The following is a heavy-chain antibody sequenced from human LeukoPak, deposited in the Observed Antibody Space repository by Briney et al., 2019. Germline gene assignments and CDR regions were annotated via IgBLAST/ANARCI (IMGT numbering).Heavy chain of an antibody. Sequence: ASVKVSCKASGYTFTGYYMHWVRQAPGQGLEWMGWINPNSGGTNYAQKFQGRVTMTRDTSISTAYMELSRLRSDDTAVYYCAASGYYNTTTGGYYYYYMDVWGKGTTVTISS. CDR1: GYTFTGYY. CDR3: AASGYYNTTTGGYYYYYMDV. J-gene: IGHJ6*03. D-gene: IGHD6-25*01. V-gene: IGHV1-2*02. CDR2: INPNSGGT.